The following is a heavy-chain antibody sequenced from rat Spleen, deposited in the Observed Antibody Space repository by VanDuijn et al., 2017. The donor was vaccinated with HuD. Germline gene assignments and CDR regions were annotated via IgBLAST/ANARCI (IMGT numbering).Heavy chain of an antibody. Sequence: EVQLVESGGGLVQPGRSMKLSCAASGFTFSNYDMAWVRQAPTMGLEWVTSISPSGGATYYRDSVKGRFTISRDNAKSTLSLQMDSLRSEDTATYYCARRHYGYTDYFDYWGQGVMVTVSS. CDR2: ISPSGGAT. CDR3: ARRHYGYTDYFDY. J-gene: IGHJ2*01. D-gene: IGHD1-9*01. CDR1: GFTFSNYD. V-gene: IGHV5-25*01.